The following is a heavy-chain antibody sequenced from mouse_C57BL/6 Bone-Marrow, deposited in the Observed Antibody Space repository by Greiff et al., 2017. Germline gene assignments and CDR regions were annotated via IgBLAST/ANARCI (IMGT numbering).Heavy chain of an antibody. CDR3: ARNEERKLGRGYAMDY. CDR2: FYPGSGSI. Sequence: QVQLQQSGAELVKPGASVKLSCKASGYTFTEYTIHWVKQRSGQGLEWIGWFYPGSGSIKYNEKFKDKATLTADKSSSTVYMELSRLTSEDSAVYFCARNEERKLGRGYAMDYWGQGASVTVSS. CDR1: GYTFTEYT. D-gene: IGHD4-1*01. V-gene: IGHV1-62-2*01. J-gene: IGHJ4*01.